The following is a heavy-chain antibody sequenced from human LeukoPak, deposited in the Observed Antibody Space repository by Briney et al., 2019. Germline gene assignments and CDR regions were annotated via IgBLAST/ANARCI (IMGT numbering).Heavy chain of an antibody. CDR2: ISGSGGST. V-gene: IGHV3-23*01. CDR3: AKVLAAASYGMDV. J-gene: IGHJ6*02. D-gene: IGHD6-13*01. CDR1: GFTFSSYA. Sequence: GRSLRLSCAASGFTFSSYAMSWVRQAPGKGLEWVSAISGSGGSTYYADSVKGRFTISRDNSKNTLYLQMNSLRAEDTAVYYCAKVLAAASYGMDVWGQGTTVTVSS.